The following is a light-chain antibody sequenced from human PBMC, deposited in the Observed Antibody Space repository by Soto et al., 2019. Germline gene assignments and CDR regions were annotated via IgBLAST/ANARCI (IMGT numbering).Light chain of an antibody. CDR1: QSVSSSY. V-gene: IGKV3-20*01. Sequence: EIVLTQSPGTLYLSPGERATLSCRASQSVSSSYLAWYQQKPGQAPRLLLYGASSRATGIPDRISGSGSGTDFTLTISRLEPEDFAVYYCQQYGSSPLTFGGGTKVEIK. CDR2: GAS. CDR3: QQYGSSPLT. J-gene: IGKJ4*01.